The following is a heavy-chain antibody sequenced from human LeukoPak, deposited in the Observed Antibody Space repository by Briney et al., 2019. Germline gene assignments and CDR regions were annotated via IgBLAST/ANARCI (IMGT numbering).Heavy chain of an antibody. CDR1: GGSISSSSYY. Sequence: SETLSLTCTVSGGSISSSSYYWGWIRQPPGKGLEWIGSIYYSGSTYYNPSLKSRVTISVDTSKNQFSLKLSSVTAADTAVYYCAPQGVGATTDDYWGQGTLVTVSS. J-gene: IGHJ4*02. CDR2: IYYSGST. V-gene: IGHV4-39*07. D-gene: IGHD1-26*01. CDR3: APQGVGATTDDY.